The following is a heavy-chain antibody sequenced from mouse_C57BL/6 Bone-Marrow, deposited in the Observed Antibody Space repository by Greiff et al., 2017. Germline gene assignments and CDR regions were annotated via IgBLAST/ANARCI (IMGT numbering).Heavy chain of an antibody. V-gene: IGHV5-2*01. D-gene: IGHD5-5*01. CDR3: ARPTYRDYAMDY. CDR1: EYEFPSHD. Sequence: EVQRVESGGGLVQPGESLKLSCESNEYEFPSHDMSWVRKTPEKRLELVAAINSDGGSTSYPATMERRFIISRDNTKKTLYLPMSSLRSEDTALYYCARPTYRDYAMDYWGQGTSVTVSS. CDR2: INSDGGST. J-gene: IGHJ4*01.